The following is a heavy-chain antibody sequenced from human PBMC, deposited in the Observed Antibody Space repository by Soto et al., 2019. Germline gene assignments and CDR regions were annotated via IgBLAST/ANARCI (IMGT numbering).Heavy chain of an antibody. CDR1: GYSFTSYW. J-gene: IGHJ6*02. CDR2: IDPSDSYT. D-gene: IGHD3-22*01. Sequence: GESLKISCKGSGYSFTSYWISWVRQMPGKGLEWMGRIDPSDSYTNHSPSFQGHVTISADKSISTAYLQWSSLKASDTAMYYCARRRGYYDSSGSYYYGMDVWGQGTTVTVSS. V-gene: IGHV5-10-1*01. CDR3: ARRRGYYDSSGSYYYGMDV.